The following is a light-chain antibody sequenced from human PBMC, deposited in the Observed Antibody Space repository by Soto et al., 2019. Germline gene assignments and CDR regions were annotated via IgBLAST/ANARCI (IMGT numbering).Light chain of an antibody. CDR1: SSDVGSYNF. Sequence: QSALTQPASVSGSPGQSITISCTGTSSDVGSYNFVSWYQQHPAKAPRLMIYEVNKRPSGVSNRFSGSKSGNTASLTISGLQADDEANYYCCSYAGSSSVAFGGGTQLTVL. J-gene: IGLJ2*01. CDR2: EVN. CDR3: CSYAGSSSVA. V-gene: IGLV2-23*02.